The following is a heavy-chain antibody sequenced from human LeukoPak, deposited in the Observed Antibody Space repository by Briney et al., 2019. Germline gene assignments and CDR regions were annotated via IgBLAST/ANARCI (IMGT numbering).Heavy chain of an antibody. V-gene: IGHV4-61*01. CDR2: IYYSGST. J-gene: IGHJ6*02. D-gene: IGHD2-8*01. CDR3: ARVGTKNYYYGMDV. CDR1: GGSVSSGSYY. Sequence: SETLSLTCTVSGGSVSSGSYYWSWIRQPPGKGLEWIGYIYYSGSTNYSPSLKSRVTISVDTSKNQFSLKLSSVTAADTAVYYCARVGTKNYYYGMDVWGQGTTVTVSS.